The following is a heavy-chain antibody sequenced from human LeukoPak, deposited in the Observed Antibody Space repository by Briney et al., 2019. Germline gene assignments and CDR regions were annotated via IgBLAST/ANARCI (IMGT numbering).Heavy chain of an antibody. CDR2: VRSKAYGGTA. V-gene: IGHV3-49*04. D-gene: IGHD1-26*01. CDR1: GFTFGDYA. Sequence: GRSLSLSCTTSGFTFGDYAVSWVRQAPGKGLEWVGLVRSKAYGGTAESATSVKGRFTFPRDDPKSIAYLQMSSLTTEDTAVYFCTRGGQLLGKGYFFDYWGQGTVVTVSS. J-gene: IGHJ4*02. CDR3: TRGGQLLGKGYFFDY.